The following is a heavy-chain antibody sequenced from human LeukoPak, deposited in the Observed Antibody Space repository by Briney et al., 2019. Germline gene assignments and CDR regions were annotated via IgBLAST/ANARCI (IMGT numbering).Heavy chain of an antibody. D-gene: IGHD2-21*01. CDR3: TTYYYGGGGYGYYCYGMDV. V-gene: IGHV3-49*04. CDR1: GFTFSSYA. J-gene: IGHJ6*02. Sequence: GGSLRLSCAASGFTFSSYAMSWVRQAPGKGLEWVGFITSKAYGEMRHYVASVRGRFTISRDDSKSLAYLEMNSLKIEDTAAYYCTTYYYGGGGYGYYCYGMDVWGQGTTVTVSS. CDR2: ITSKAYGEMR.